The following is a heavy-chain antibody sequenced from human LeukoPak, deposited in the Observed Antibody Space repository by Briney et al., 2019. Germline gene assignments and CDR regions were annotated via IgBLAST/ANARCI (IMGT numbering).Heavy chain of an antibody. CDR1: GFTFSSYG. D-gene: IGHD6-19*01. CDR3: AKDRGLKASSSGSGYFQH. Sequence: GGSLRLSCVASGFTFSSYGMHWVRQAPGKGLEWVAFIRYDGSNKYYADSVKGRFTISRDNSKNTLYLQMNSLRAEDTAVYYCAKDRGLKASSSGSGYFQHWGQGTLVTVSS. J-gene: IGHJ1*01. CDR2: IRYDGSNK. V-gene: IGHV3-30*02.